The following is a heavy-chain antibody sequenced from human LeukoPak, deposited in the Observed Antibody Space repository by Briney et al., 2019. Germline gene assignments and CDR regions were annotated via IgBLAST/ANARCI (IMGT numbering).Heavy chain of an antibody. Sequence: GGSLRLSCEASGFTFSSAWMSWVRQAPGKGLEWVAVIWYDGSTKYYADSVKGRFTISRDNSRNTLYLQMNSLRAEDTAVYFCAKDEEGVDAFDIWGQGTMVTVSS. V-gene: IGHV3-33*06. CDR1: GFTFSSAW. CDR3: AKDEEGVDAFDI. CDR2: IWYDGSTK. D-gene: IGHD3-10*01. J-gene: IGHJ3*02.